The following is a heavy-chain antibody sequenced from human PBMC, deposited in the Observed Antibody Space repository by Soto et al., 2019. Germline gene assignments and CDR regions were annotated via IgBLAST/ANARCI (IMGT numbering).Heavy chain of an antibody. CDR2: ISAYNGNT. CDR1: GSTFSSYA. D-gene: IGHD6-13*01. J-gene: IGHJ5*02. CDR3: ARDSTFPYSSRQPVFYP. Sequence: QVQLVQSGAEVKKPGSSVKVSCKAYGSTFSSYAISWVRQAPGQGLERMGGISAYNGNTNYAQKLQCRVTMTTDTSTSTAYMELRSLRSDDTAVYYCARDSTFPYSSRQPVFYPWGQGTLVTVSS. V-gene: IGHV1-18*01.